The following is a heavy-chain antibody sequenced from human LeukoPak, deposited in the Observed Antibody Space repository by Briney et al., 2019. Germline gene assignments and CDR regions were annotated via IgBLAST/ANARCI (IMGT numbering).Heavy chain of an antibody. CDR2: IYSGGST. D-gene: IGHD6-13*01. Sequence: GGSLRLSCAASGFTFRDAWMTWVRQAPGKGLEWVSVIYSGGSTYYADSVKGRFTISRDNSKNTLYLQMNSLRAEDTAVYYCAREYSSSRDAFDIWGQGTMVTVSS. CDR3: AREYSSSRDAFDI. CDR1: GFTFRDAW. J-gene: IGHJ3*02. V-gene: IGHV3-53*01.